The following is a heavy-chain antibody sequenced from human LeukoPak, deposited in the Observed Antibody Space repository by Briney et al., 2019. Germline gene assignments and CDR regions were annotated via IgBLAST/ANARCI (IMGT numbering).Heavy chain of an antibody. D-gene: IGHD7-27*01. CDR1: GFTFSSYG. V-gene: IGHV3-30*03. J-gene: IGHJ4*02. CDR2: ISYDGSNK. CDR3: ARGPSGWGSLDS. Sequence: PGGSLRLSCAASGFTFSSYGMHWVRQAPGKGLEWVAVISYDGSNKYYADSVKGRFTISRDNAKNTLYLQVKSLRAEDTAVYYCARGPSGWGSLDSWGQGTLVTVSS.